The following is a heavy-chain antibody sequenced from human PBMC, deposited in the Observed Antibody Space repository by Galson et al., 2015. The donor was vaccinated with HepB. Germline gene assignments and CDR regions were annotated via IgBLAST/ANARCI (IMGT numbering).Heavy chain of an antibody. CDR1: GYTFTNYA. CDR2: INDGIVKT. J-gene: IGHJ6*02. Sequence: SVKVSCKASGYTFTNYAMHWARQAPGQRLEWMGCINDGIVKTKYSQKFQDRVTITRDTSASTAYMELSSLRSEDTAVYYCVRGARRYISSAGLGYYYGMDVWGQGTTVTVSS. D-gene: IGHD6-6*01. CDR3: VRGARRYISSAGLGYYYGMDV. V-gene: IGHV1-3*01.